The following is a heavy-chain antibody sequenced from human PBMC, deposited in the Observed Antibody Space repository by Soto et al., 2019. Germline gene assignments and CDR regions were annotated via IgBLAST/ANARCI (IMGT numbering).Heavy chain of an antibody. CDR2: IYHSGST. D-gene: IGHD6-6*01. Sequence: PSETLSLTCAVSGGSISSSNWWSWVRQPPGKGLEWIGEIYHSGSTNYNPSLKSRVTISVDKSKNQFSLKLSSVTAADTAVYYCARVRAYSSSMLDPWGQGTMVTVYS. J-gene: IGHJ5*02. V-gene: IGHV4-4*02. CDR3: ARVRAYSSSMLDP. CDR1: GGSISSSNW.